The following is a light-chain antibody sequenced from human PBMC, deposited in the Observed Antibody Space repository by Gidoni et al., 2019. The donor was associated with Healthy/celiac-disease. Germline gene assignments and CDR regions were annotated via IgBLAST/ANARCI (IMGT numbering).Light chain of an antibody. Sequence: SYVLTQLPSVSVATGTTARITCGGNNMGSKSVHWYQQKPGQAPVLVVYDDSDRPSGSPERFSGSNSGNTATLTISRVEAGDEADYYCQVWDSSSDQSWVFGGGTKLTVL. V-gene: IGLV3-21*03. CDR1: NMGSKS. CDR2: DDS. CDR3: QVWDSSSDQSWV. J-gene: IGLJ3*02.